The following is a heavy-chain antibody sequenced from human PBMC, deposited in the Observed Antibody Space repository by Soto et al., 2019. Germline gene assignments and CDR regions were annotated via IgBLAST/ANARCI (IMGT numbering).Heavy chain of an antibody. CDR3: SRGIKGGLDA. CDR1: GFVSNDYD. CDR2: ISYDGSNK. D-gene: IGHD2-21*01. J-gene: IGHJ5*02. Sequence: QVQLAETGGGVVQPGRSLRLSCATSGFVSNDYDIHWVRQAPGKGLAWLASISYDGSNKYYADSVKGRFTISRDNSKKTLSLQINSLGAEDTAVSYCSRGIKGGLDAWGPGTLVTVSS. V-gene: IGHV3-30*03.